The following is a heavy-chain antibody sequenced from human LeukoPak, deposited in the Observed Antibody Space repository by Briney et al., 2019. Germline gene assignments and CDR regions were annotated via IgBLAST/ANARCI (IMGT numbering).Heavy chain of an antibody. CDR2: TYYKSKWYN. CDR3: ARDSLGGTLFDC. D-gene: IGHD3-16*01. V-gene: IGHV6-1*01. Sequence: SQTLSLTCAISGDSVSSNNAAWNWIRQSPSRGLEWLGRTYYKSKWYNDYAVCVKSRISINPDTSKNQFSLQLSSVTPEDTAVYYCARDSLGGTLFDCWGQGTLVSVAA. CDR1: GDSVSSNNAA. J-gene: IGHJ4*02.